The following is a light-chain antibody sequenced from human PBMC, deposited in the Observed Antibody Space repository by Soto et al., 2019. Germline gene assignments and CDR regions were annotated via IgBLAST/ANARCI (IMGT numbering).Light chain of an antibody. CDR1: SSNIGAGYD. Sequence: QSVLTQPPSVSGAPGQRVTISCTGSSSNIGAGYDLHWYRQLPGTAPKLLIYDDNNRPSGVPDRFSGSKSGTSASLAISGIQAEDEADYYCKSYDRSLSGYVFGTGTKVTV. V-gene: IGLV1-40*01. J-gene: IGLJ1*01. CDR3: KSYDRSLSGYV. CDR2: DDN.